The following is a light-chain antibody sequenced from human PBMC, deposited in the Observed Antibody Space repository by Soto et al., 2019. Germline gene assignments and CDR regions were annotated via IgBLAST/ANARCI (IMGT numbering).Light chain of an antibody. CDR3: SSYRSGSTLV. CDR2: DVN. J-gene: IGLJ2*01. CDR1: SSDVGGSNY. Sequence: QSALTQPASVSGSPGQSIIISCTGTSSDVGGSNYVSWYQQHPGKAPKLIIYDVNNRPSGISNRFSGSKSGNTASLTISGLQAEDEADYYCSSYRSGSTLVFGGGTKLTVL. V-gene: IGLV2-14*03.